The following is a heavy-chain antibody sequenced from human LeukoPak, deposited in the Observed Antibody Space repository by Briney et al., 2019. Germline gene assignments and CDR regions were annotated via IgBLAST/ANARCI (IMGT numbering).Heavy chain of an antibody. CDR3: ARVSSGSSSDHLGY. CDR2: ISSSGSTI. D-gene: IGHD6-6*01. V-gene: IGHV3-48*03. J-gene: IGHJ4*02. Sequence: GSLRLSCAASGFTFSSYEMNWVRQAPGKGLEWVSYISSSGSTIYYADSVKGRFTISRDNAKNSLYLQMNSLRAEDTAVYNCARVSSGSSSDHLGYWGQGTLVTVSS. CDR1: GFTFSSYE.